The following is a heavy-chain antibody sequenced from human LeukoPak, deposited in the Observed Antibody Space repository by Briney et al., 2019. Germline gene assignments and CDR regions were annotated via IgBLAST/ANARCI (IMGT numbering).Heavy chain of an antibody. Sequence: PGGSLRLSCAASRLTLSTYWMSWVRQAPGKGLEWVAHIKQDGSQEYYVDSVKGRFTISRDSAKNSLYLQMNSLRAEDTAVYYCARGVPYDYWSGPHYSDYWGQGTLVTVSS. CDR3: ARGVPYDYWSGPHYSDY. CDR1: RLTLSTYW. V-gene: IGHV3-7*01. J-gene: IGHJ4*02. D-gene: IGHD3-3*01. CDR2: IKQDGSQE.